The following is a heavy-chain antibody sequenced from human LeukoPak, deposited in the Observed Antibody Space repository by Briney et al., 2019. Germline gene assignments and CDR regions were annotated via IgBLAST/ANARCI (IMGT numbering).Heavy chain of an antibody. V-gene: IGHV4-30-4*01. J-gene: IGHJ5*02. CDR2: IYYSGST. D-gene: IGHD3-3*01. CDR1: GGSISSGDYY. Sequence: PSQTLSLTCTVSGGSISSGDYYWSWIRQPPGKGLEWIGYIYYSGSTYYNPSLKSRVTISVDTSKNQFSLKLSSVTAADTAVYYCARDLHDFWSGGFDPWGQGTLVTVSS. CDR3: ARDLHDFWSGGFDP.